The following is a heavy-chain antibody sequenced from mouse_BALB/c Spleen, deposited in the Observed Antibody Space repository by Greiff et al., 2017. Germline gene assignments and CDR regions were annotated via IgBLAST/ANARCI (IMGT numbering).Heavy chain of an antibody. CDR2: INPYNDGT. Sequence: EVKLQESGPELVKPGASVKMSCKASGYTFTSYVMHWVKQKPGQGLEWIGYINPYNDGTKYNEKFKGKATLTSDKSSSTAYMELSSLTSEDSAVYYCARSEGDYYGFYAMDYWGQGTSVTVSS. CDR1: GYTFTSYV. CDR3: ARSEGDYYGFYAMDY. J-gene: IGHJ4*01. V-gene: IGHV1-14*01. D-gene: IGHD1-2*01.